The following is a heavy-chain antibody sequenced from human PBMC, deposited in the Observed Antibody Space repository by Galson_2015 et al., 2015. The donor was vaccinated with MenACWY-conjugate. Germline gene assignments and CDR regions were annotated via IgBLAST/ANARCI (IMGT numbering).Heavy chain of an antibody. CDR1: GITFSTSA. Sequence: SLRLSCAASGITFSTSAMSWVRQSPGKGLEWVSSISNTGSTTYYADSVKGRFTISRDNSKNTLYLQMNSLRAGDTAVYYCANGGGSCWFDPWGQGTLVIVSS. CDR3: ANGGGSCWFDP. D-gene: IGHD1-26*01. V-gene: IGHV3-23*01. CDR2: ISNTGSTT. J-gene: IGHJ5*02.